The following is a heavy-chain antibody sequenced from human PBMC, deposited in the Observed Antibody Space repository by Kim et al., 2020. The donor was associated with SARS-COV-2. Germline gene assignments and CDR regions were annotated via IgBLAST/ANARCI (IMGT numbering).Heavy chain of an antibody. V-gene: IGHV3-23*01. D-gene: IGHD4-17*01. CDR3: AKVMGSSKTTVTRTGAFDI. J-gene: IGHJ3*02. Sequence: GGSLRLSCAASGFTFSSYAMSWVRQAPGKGLEWVSAISGSGGSTYYADSVKGRFTISRDNSKNTLYLQMNSLRAEDTAVYYCAKVMGSSKTTVTRTGAFDIWGQGTMVTVSS. CDR1: GFTFSSYA. CDR2: ISGSGGST.